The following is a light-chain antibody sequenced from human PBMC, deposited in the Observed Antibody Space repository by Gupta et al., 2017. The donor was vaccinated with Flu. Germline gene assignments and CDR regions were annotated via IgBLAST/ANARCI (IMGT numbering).Light chain of an antibody. CDR3: SSYAGTNNLV. Sequence: QSALTQPPTASGSLGQSVTISCTGSSSDVGGYSFVSWYQQHSGKAPKLMIYDVSKRPSGVPVRFSGSRSGNTASLIVSGLQAEDEADYYCSSYAGTNNLVFGGGTRLTVL. V-gene: IGLV2-8*01. CDR2: DVS. J-gene: IGLJ2*01. CDR1: SSDVGGYSF.